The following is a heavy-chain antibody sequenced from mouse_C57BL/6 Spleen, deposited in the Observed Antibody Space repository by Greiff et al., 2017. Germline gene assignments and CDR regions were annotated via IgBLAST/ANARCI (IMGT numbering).Heavy chain of an antibody. V-gene: IGHV1-85*01. CDR2: LYPRDGST. J-gene: IGHJ2*01. D-gene: IGHD1-1*01. CDR3: AIPYYGSSSYYFDY. Sequence: QVQLQQSGPVLVKPGASVKMSCKASGYTFPSYDINWVKQRPGQGLEWIGWLYPRDGSTKYNEKFKGKATLTVDTSSSTAYMELHSLTSEDSAVYFCAIPYYGSSSYYFDYWGQGTTLTVSS. CDR1: GYTFPSYD.